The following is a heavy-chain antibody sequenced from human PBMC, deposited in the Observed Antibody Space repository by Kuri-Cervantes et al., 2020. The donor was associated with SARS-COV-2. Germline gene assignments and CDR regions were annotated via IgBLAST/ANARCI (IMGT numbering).Heavy chain of an antibody. CDR2: IYTSGST. J-gene: IGHJ4*02. CDR1: GGSISSGSYY. V-gene: IGHV4-61*10. CDR3: ARQLVGLGYSSSWLIDRSVLDNFDY. D-gene: IGHD6-13*01. Sequence: SETLSLTCTVSGGSISSGSYYWSWIRQPAGKGLEWIGYIYTSGSTNYNPSLKSRVTISVDTSKNQFSLKLSSVTAADTAVYYCARQLVGLGYSSSWLIDRSVLDNFDYWGQGTLVTVSS.